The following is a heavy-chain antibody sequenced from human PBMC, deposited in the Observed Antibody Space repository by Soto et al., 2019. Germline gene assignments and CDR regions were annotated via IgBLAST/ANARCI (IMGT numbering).Heavy chain of an antibody. D-gene: IGHD4-17*01. CDR2: ISGSGGST. Sequence: EVQLLESGGGLVQPGGSLRLSCAASGFTFSSYAMSWVRQAPGKGLEWVSAISGSGGSTYYADSVKGRFTISRDNSKKTLYLQMNSLRAEDTAVYYCAKPGTVTTLADYYYGMDVWGQGTTVTVSS. CDR3: AKPGTVTTLADYYYGMDV. J-gene: IGHJ6*02. V-gene: IGHV3-23*01. CDR1: GFTFSSYA.